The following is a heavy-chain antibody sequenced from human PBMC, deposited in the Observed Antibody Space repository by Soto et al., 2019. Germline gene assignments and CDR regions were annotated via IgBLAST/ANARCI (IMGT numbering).Heavy chain of an antibody. D-gene: IGHD3-10*01. CDR1: RYTLTELS. V-gene: IGHV1-24*01. J-gene: IGHJ5*02. Sequence: GXSVKGSCRVSRYTLTELSMHWVRQAPGKGLEWMGGFDPEDGETIYAQKFQGRVTITRDTSIRPAYMDLNNLRSDDTAVYFCARGGGNILAPLPWGPGTLVTVSS. CDR3: ARGGGNILAPLP. CDR2: FDPEDGET.